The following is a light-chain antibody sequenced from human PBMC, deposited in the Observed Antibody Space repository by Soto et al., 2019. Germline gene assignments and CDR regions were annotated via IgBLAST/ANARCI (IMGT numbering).Light chain of an antibody. Sequence: QSVLTQPPSASGTPGQRVTISCSGSSSNIGSNPVNWYQQLPGTAPKLLIYSNDQRPSGVPDRFSGSKSGTSASLAISGLQSEDEADYYCAARDDSLNAPVFGGGTKLTVL. CDR2: SND. J-gene: IGLJ3*02. CDR3: AARDDSLNAPV. CDR1: SSNIGSNP. V-gene: IGLV1-44*01.